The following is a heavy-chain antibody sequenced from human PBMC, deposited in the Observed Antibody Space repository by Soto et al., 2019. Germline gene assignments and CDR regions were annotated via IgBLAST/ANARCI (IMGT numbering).Heavy chain of an antibody. CDR2: IYYTGST. CDR1: GDSISRNY. CDR3: ASDRSGRSAFES. J-gene: IGHJ4*02. V-gene: IGHV4-59*01. Sequence: PSETLSLTCTVSGDSISRNYWNWIRQPPGRGLEWIGYIYYTGSTNYNPSLKSRVTISLGASKNQFSLNLRSVSAADTAVYFCASDRSGRSAFESWGQGALVTVSS.